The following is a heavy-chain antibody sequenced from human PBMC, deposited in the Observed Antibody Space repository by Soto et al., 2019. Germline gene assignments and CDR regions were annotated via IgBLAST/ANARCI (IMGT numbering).Heavy chain of an antibody. CDR2: ISGSGGST. CDR3: AKDLETDYDFWSGYHNFDY. D-gene: IGHD3-3*01. Sequence: GGSLRLSCAASGFTFSSYAMSWVRQAPGKGLEWVSAISGSGGSTYYADSVKGRSTISRDNSKNTLYLQMNSLRAEDTAVYYCAKDLETDYDFWSGYHNFDYWGQGTLVTVSS. V-gene: IGHV3-23*01. CDR1: GFTFSSYA. J-gene: IGHJ4*02.